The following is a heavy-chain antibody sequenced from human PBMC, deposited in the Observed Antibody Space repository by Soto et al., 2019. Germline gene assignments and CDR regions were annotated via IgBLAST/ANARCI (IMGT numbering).Heavy chain of an antibody. CDR3: ARAEGLTAIDY. CDR1: GGSLSSGEYY. V-gene: IGHV4-30-4*01. J-gene: IGHJ4*02. D-gene: IGHD5-18*01. CDR2: IYYSGST. Sequence: TMSLTCPVSGGSLSSGEYYWSWIRQPPGKGLEWIGYIYYSGSTYYNPSLKSRVTISVDTSKNQFSLKLSSVTAADTAVYYCARAEGLTAIDYWGQGTLVTVSA.